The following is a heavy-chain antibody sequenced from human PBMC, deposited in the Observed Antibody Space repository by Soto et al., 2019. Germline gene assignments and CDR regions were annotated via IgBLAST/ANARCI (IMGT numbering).Heavy chain of an antibody. D-gene: IGHD6-6*01. V-gene: IGHV3-23*01. CDR1: GFTFSSYA. Sequence: GWSLRLSCAASGFTFSSYAMSWVRQAPGKGLEWVSSISGSGGSTYYADSVKGRFTISRDNSKNTLYLQMNSLRAEDTAVYYCAKDRAARPSYYYYGMEVWGKGTTVTVSS. CDR2: ISGSGGST. CDR3: AKDRAARPSYYYYGMEV. J-gene: IGHJ6*04.